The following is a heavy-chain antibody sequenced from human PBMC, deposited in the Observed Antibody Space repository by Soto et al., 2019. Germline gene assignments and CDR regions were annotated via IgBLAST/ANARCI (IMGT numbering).Heavy chain of an antibody. Sequence: GGSLRLSCAASGFTFSSYWMHWVRQAPGKGLVWVSRINSDGSSPIYADSVKGRFTISRDNAKNMLFLQMNSLRAEDTAVYFCARDLPSWGFGVVNDAFDVWGQGTMVT. CDR2: INSDGSSP. D-gene: IGHD3-3*01. CDR1: GFTFSSYW. V-gene: IGHV3-74*01. J-gene: IGHJ3*01. CDR3: ARDLPSWGFGVVNDAFDV.